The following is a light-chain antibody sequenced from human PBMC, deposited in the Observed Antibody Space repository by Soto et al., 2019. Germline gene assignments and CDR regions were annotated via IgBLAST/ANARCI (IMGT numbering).Light chain of an antibody. CDR2: SPS. CDR1: QGISNSY. J-gene: IGKJ3*01. V-gene: IGKV3-20*01. Sequence: EIVLTQSPGTLSLSPGERDTLSCRASQGISNSYLAWYQQKPGQAPRLLVFSPSSRAAGVPDRFSGSGSGTDFTLTIDRLEPEDFAVYYCQRFGPSPPFTFGPGTKVDFK. CDR3: QRFGPSPPFT.